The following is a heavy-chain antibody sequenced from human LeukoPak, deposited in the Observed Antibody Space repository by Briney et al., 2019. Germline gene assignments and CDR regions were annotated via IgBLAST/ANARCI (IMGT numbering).Heavy chain of an antibody. D-gene: IGHD1-7*01. CDR2: ISSSSTYK. CDR1: GFTFSSYS. V-gene: IGHV3-21*01. Sequence: PGGFLRLSCAASGFTFSSYSMSWVRQAPGKGLEWVSSISSSSTYKYYVDSVKGRFTISRDNAKNSLYLQMNSLRAEDTAVYYCARGAITGTASFDYWGQGTLVTVSS. CDR3: ARGAITGTASFDY. J-gene: IGHJ4*02.